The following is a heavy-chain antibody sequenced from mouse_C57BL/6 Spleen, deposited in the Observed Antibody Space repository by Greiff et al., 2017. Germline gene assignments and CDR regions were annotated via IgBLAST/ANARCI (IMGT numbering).Heavy chain of an antibody. CDR1: GYSFTGYY. CDR3: ARWDYPFAY. Sequence: VQLQQSGPELVKPGASVKISCKASGYSFTGYYMNWVKQSPEKSLEWIGEINPSTGGTTYNQKFKAKATLTVDKSSSTAYMQLKSLTSEDSAVYYCARWDYPFAYWGQGTLVTVSA. CDR2: INPSTGGT. D-gene: IGHD4-1*01. J-gene: IGHJ3*01. V-gene: IGHV1-42*01.